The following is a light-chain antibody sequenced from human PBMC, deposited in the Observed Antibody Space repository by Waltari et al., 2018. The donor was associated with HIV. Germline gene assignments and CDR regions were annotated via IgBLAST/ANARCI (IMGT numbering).Light chain of an antibody. Sequence: DIQMTQSPTSLSASVGDKVAITCRASQDLTNYLNWYQQKPGKAPKLLIYDASNLETGAPSRFSGTGYGTDFTFAITNVQPEDVATYYCQQDRQLPLTFGPGTKVDIK. J-gene: IGKJ3*01. CDR2: DAS. V-gene: IGKV1-33*01. CDR3: QQDRQLPLT. CDR1: QDLTNY.